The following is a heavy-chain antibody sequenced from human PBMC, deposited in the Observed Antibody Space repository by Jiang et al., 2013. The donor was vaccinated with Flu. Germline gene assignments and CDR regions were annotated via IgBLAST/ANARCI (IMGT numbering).Heavy chain of an antibody. CDR2: IYWDDDK. D-gene: IGHD2-15*01. Sequence: WIRQPPGKALEWLALIYWDDDKRYSPSLKSRLTITKDTSKNQVVLTMTNMNPVDTATYYCARPTPMDVWGQGTTVTVSS. J-gene: IGHJ6*02. CDR3: ARPTPMDV. V-gene: IGHV2-5*02.